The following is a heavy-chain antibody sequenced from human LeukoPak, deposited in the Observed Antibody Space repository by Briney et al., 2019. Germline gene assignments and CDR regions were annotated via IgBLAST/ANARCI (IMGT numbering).Heavy chain of an antibody. V-gene: IGHV6-1*01. CDR1: GDSVFSNSS. J-gene: IGHJ3*02. Sequence: SQTLSLTCAISGDSVFSNSSWNWIRQSPSRGLEWLGRTYYRSKWYNDYGVSVKSRININPDTSKNHFSLQLSSVTPGDTAVYYCVRGGQGDGHSADEGFDIWGQGTMVIVS. CDR3: VRGGQGDGHSADEGFDI. CDR2: TYYRSKWYN. D-gene: IGHD5-18*01.